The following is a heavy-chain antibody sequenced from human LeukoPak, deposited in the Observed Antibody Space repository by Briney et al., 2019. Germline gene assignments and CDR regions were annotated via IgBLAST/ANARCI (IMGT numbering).Heavy chain of an antibody. CDR2: TSSDLNVK. CDR3: AREGYYGSGSPPSLYFDY. V-gene: IGHV3-30-3*01. Sequence: GGSLRLSCAASGFTFRNYVIHWVRQAPGKGLEWVAVTSSDLNVKLYADSVKGRFTISRDNSRSTLYLQTNSLGPEDTAIYYCAREGYYGSGSPPSLYFDYWGQGTLVTVSS. J-gene: IGHJ4*02. D-gene: IGHD3-10*01. CDR1: GFTFRNYV.